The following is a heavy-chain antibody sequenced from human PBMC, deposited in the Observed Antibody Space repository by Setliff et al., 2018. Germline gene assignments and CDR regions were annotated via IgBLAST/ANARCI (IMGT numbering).Heavy chain of an antibody. CDR2: IHPADYDT. CDR3: ARGYDSGGWNY. D-gene: IGHD3-22*01. Sequence: GESLKISCKGSGYTFTNYWIAWVRQTPGKGLEWMGIIHPADYDTRYSPSLQGQVTFSANRSISTAHLQWDSLKASDTAMYYCARGYDSGGWNYWGQGTLVTVSS. V-gene: IGHV5-51*01. CDR1: GYTFTNYW. J-gene: IGHJ4*02.